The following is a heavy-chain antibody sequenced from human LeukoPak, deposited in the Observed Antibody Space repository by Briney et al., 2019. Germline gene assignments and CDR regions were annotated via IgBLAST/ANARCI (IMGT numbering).Heavy chain of an antibody. CDR3: ARSYSGYEYYFDY. CDR2: IIPIFGTA. Sequence: ASVKVSCKASGYTFTSYGISWVRQAPGQGLEWMGGIIPIFGTANYAQKFQGRVTITADKSTSTAYMELSSLRSEDTAVYYCARSYSGYEYYFDYWGQGTLVTVSS. CDR1: GYTFTSYG. J-gene: IGHJ4*02. V-gene: IGHV1-69*06. D-gene: IGHD5-12*01.